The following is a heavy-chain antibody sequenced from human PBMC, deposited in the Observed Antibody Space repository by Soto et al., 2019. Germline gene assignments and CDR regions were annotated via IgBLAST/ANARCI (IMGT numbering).Heavy chain of an antibody. CDR2: ISSSSSTI. CDR3: ARDRFLEWLLRHYYYYYGMDV. CDR1: GFTFSSYS. D-gene: IGHD3-3*01. J-gene: IGHJ6*02. V-gene: IGHV3-48*02. Sequence: GGSRRLSCAASGFTFSSYSMNWVRQAPGKGLEWVSYISSSSSTIYYADSVKGRFTISRDNAKNSLYLQMNSLRDEDTAVYYCARDRFLEWLLRHYYYYYGMDVWGQGTTVTVSS.